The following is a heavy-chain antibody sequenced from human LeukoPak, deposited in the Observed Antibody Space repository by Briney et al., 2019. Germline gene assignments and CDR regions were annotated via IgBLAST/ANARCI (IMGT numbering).Heavy chain of an antibody. Sequence: GGSLRLSCAASGFTCDDYAMHLVRQAPGKGLEWVSGISWNSGSIGYADSVKGRFTISRDNAKNSLYLQMNSLRAEDTALYYCAKDAESLAAGSSYFDYWGQGTLVTVSS. CDR2: ISWNSGSI. CDR3: AKDAESLAAGSSYFDY. J-gene: IGHJ4*02. D-gene: IGHD6-13*01. CDR1: GFTCDDYA. V-gene: IGHV3-9*01.